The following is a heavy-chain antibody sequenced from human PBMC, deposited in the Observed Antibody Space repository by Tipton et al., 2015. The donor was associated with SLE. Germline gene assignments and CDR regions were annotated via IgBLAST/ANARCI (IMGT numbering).Heavy chain of an antibody. CDR3: ARGGASVLIRNCYFDY. D-gene: IGHD2-8*01. V-gene: IGHV4-39*07. CDR2: IYSSGST. Sequence: GSLRLSCTVSGGSISSSKYYWGWIRQPPGKGLEWIGSIYSSGSTYYNPSLKSRVSISVDTSKNQFFLNLRSVTAVDTAVYFCARGGASVLIRNCYFDYWGQGSLVTVSS. CDR1: GGSISSSKYY. J-gene: IGHJ4*02.